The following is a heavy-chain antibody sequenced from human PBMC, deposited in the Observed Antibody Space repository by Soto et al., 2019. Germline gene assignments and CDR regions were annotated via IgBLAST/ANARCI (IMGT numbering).Heavy chain of an antibody. V-gene: IGHV4-39*01. CDR1: GGSISSSSYY. D-gene: IGHD3-22*01. J-gene: IGHJ5*02. CDR3: ATSHPGYDSSGYYWRWFDP. CDR2: IYYSGST. Sequence: LTCTVSGGSISSSSYYWGWIRQPPGKGLEWIGSIYYSGSTYYNPSLKSGVTISVDASKNQFCLKLSSVTAADTAVYYCATSHPGYDSSGYYWRWFDPWGQGTLVTVSS.